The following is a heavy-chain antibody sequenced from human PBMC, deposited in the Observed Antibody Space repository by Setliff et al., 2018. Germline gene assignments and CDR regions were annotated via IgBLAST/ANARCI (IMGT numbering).Heavy chain of an antibody. Sequence: GESLKISCKGSGYSFSNFWIGWVRQMPGKGLEWMGIIYPGDSHTRYSPSFQGQVTMSADKSINTAYLQWSNLKASDTAIYYCARGEGCNDGICLYQFDFWGQGTLVTVSS. CDR3: ARGEGCNDGICLYQFDF. CDR1: GYSFSNFW. D-gene: IGHD2-2*01. CDR2: IYPGDSHT. J-gene: IGHJ4*02. V-gene: IGHV5-51*01.